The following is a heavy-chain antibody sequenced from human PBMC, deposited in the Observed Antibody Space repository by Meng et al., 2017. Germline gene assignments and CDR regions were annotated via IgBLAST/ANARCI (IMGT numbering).Heavy chain of an antibody. CDR1: RFSLSSCRVG. V-gene: IGHV2-5*02. CDR2: IYWDDDQ. J-gene: IGHJ4*02. D-gene: IGHD3-10*01. CDR3: AHRRDYYGSGNHFDY. Sequence: QITLKASGPTLVNPTPTPTLACPFSRFSLSSCRVGVGWIRQPPGKALEWLALIYWDDDQRYSPSLKSRLTITKDTSKNQVVLTMTNMDPVDTATYYCAHRRDYYGSGNHFDYWGQGTLVTASS.